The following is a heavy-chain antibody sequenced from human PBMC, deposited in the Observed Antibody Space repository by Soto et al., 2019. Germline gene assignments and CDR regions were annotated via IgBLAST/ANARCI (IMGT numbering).Heavy chain of an antibody. Sequence: EVQLLESGGGLVQPGGSLRLSCVGSGFFFSSYTMTWVRQAPGKGLEWVSSFSATSENTYYADSVRGRFTISRDNSKNTLFLQMNSLTTEDTAMYYCATARDQQRVSLPFDYWGQGILVIVSS. D-gene: IGHD2-2*01. CDR2: FSATSENT. CDR3: ATARDQQRVSLPFDY. J-gene: IGHJ4*02. CDR1: GFFFSSYT. V-gene: IGHV3-23*01.